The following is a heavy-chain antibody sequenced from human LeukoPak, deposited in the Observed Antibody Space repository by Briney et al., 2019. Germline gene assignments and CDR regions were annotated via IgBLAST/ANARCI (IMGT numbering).Heavy chain of an antibody. V-gene: IGHV3-21*04. D-gene: IGHD4-17*01. CDR3: TRPMTTVTTNDAFDI. Sequence: GGSLRLSCAASGFTFSSYSMNWVRQAPGKGLEWVSSISSSSSYIYYADSVKGRFTISRDNAKNTAYLQMNSLKTEDTAVYYCTRPMTTVTTNDAFDIWGQGTMVTVSS. CDR2: ISSSSSYI. J-gene: IGHJ3*02. CDR1: GFTFSSYS.